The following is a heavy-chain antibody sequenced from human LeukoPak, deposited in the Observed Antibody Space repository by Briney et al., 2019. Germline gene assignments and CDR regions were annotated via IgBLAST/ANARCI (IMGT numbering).Heavy chain of an antibody. J-gene: IGHJ3*02. Sequence: GASVKVSCKASGGTFSSYAISWVRQAPGQGLEWMGGIIPIFGTANYAQKFQGRVTITADESTSTAYMELSSLRSEDTAVYYCARTRRRNIVVVPAAPGDAFDIWGQGTMVTVSP. D-gene: IGHD2-2*01. CDR1: GGTFSSYA. CDR3: ARTRRRNIVVVPAAPGDAFDI. V-gene: IGHV1-69*13. CDR2: IIPIFGTA.